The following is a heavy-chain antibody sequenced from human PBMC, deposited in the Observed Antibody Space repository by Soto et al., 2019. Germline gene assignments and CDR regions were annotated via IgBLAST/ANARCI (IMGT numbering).Heavy chain of an antibody. CDR1: GGSISSYY. Sequence: SETLSLTCPVSGGSISSYYWSWIRQPPGKGLEWIGYIYYSGSTNYNPSLKSRVTISVDTSKNQFSLKLSSVTAADTAVYYCAREHYYDSSGYYPNWFDPWGQGTLVTVSS. CDR2: IYYSGST. V-gene: IGHV4-59*01. J-gene: IGHJ5*02. D-gene: IGHD3-22*01. CDR3: AREHYYDSSGYYPNWFDP.